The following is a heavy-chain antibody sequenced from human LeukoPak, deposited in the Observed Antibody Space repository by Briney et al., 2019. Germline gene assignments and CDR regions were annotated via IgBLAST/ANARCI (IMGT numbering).Heavy chain of an antibody. D-gene: IGHD5-24*01. V-gene: IGHV3-23*01. CDR1: GFTFSSYA. CDR3: ATFGRWLQLRY. CDR2: ISGSGGST. J-gene: IGHJ4*02. Sequence: GGSLRLSCAASGFTFSSYAMSWVRQAPGKGLEWVSAISGSGGSTYYADSVKGRFTISRDNSKNTLYLQMNSLRAEDTAVYYCATFGRWLQLRYWGQGTLVTVSS.